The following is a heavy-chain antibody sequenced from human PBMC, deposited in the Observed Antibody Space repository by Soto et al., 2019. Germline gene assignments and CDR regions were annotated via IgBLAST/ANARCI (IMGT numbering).Heavy chain of an antibody. J-gene: IGHJ4*02. CDR3: AKGGAAAGPFDY. CDR1: GFSFRSYA. V-gene: IGHV3-23*01. CDR2: ISGSGGST. Sequence: QPXGSLKPSFAASGFSFRSYAMSWVRQAPGKGLEWVSAISGSGGSTYYAASVKGRFTIARDNSKSTLYLKMNTLRAQGTAGYYCAKGGAAAGPFDYWGQGTLVTVSS. D-gene: IGHD6-13*01.